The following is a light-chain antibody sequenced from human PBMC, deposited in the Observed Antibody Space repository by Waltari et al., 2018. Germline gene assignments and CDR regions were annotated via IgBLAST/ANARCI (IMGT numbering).Light chain of an antibody. Sequence: QSVLTQPPSASGSPGQRVTISCSGSSSNIGTNAVNWYQHVPGAAPKLLIYGNDPRPSGVPDRFSGSKSGTSASLAVSGLRSEDEGDYYCAAWDDRLNGFYVFGTGTKVTVV. CDR1: SSNIGTNA. V-gene: IGLV1-44*01. J-gene: IGLJ1*01. CDR2: GND. CDR3: AAWDDRLNGFYV.